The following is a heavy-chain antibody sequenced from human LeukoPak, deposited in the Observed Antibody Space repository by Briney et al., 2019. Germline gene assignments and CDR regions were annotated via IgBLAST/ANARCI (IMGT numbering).Heavy chain of an antibody. D-gene: IGHD3-22*01. CDR3: ARDPKYYYDSSGYPDYFDY. CDR2: ISYDGSNK. J-gene: IGHJ4*02. Sequence: GGSLRLSCAASGFTFSSYAMHWVRQAPGKGLEWVAVISYDGSNKYYADSVKGRFTISRDNSKNTLYLQMNSLRAEDTAVYYCARDPKYYYDSSGYPDYFDYWGQGTLVTVSS. CDR1: GFTFSSYA. V-gene: IGHV3-30*04.